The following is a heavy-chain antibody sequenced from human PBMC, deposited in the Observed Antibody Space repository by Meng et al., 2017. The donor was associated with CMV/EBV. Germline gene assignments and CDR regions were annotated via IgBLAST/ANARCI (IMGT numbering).Heavy chain of an antibody. CDR3: ARYDRRVGFPYGMDV. CDR1: GCTFTGYY. Sequence: ASVKVSCKASGCTFTGYYMHWVRQAPGQGLEGMGWINPNSGGTNYAQKFQGRVTMTRDTSISTAYMELSRLRSDDTAVYYCARYDRRVGFPYGMDVWGQGTTVTVSS. D-gene: IGHD3-22*01. V-gene: IGHV1-2*02. CDR2: INPNSGGT. J-gene: IGHJ6*02.